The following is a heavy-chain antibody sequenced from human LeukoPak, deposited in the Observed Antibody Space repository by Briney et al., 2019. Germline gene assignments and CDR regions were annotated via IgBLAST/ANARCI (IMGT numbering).Heavy chain of an antibody. D-gene: IGHD3-3*01. CDR2: INHSGST. Sequence: PSETLSLTCAVYGGSFSGYYWSWIRQPPGKGLEWIGEINHSGSTNYNPSLKSRVTISVDTSKNQFSLKLSSVTAADTAVYYCARPLITIFGEKVTAMDVWGKGTTVTVSS. V-gene: IGHV4-34*01. CDR1: GGSFSGYY. CDR3: ARPLITIFGEKVTAMDV. J-gene: IGHJ6*03.